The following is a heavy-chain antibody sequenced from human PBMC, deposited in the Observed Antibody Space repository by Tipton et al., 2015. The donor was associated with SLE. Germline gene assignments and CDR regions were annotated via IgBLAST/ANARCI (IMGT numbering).Heavy chain of an antibody. V-gene: IGHV4-59*12. Sequence: TLSLTCTVSGDSITSNYWTWIRQPPGKGLEWMGYIFNSGSTNYNPSLKSRVTISADRSNNQFSLKLSSMTAADTAVYHCARGYYESNGYYSFDYWGLGALVTVSS. CDR3: ARGYYESNGYYSFDY. CDR1: GDSITSNY. J-gene: IGHJ4*02. D-gene: IGHD3-22*01. CDR2: IFNSGST.